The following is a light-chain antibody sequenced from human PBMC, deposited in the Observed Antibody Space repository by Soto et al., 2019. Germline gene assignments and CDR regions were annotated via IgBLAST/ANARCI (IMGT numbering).Light chain of an antibody. CDR3: SSYTSRSTLE. V-gene: IGLV2-14*03. Sequence: QSALTQPASVSGSRGQSITNSCTGTSSDVGGYDFVSWYQLHPGKAPKLMIYDVRNRPSGVSNRFSGSKSGNTASLTISGLQAEDEADYYCSSYTSRSTLEFGGGTKLTVL. CDR1: SSDVGGYDF. J-gene: IGLJ3*02. CDR2: DVR.